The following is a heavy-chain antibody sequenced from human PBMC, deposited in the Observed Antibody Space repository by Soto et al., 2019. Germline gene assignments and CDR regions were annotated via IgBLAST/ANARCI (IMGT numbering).Heavy chain of an antibody. J-gene: IGHJ4*02. D-gene: IGHD3-9*01. CDR1: GFTFSNYA. CDR2: ISGSGGST. V-gene: IGHV3-23*01. CDR3: AKQHYAIWTGCSF. Sequence: EVQLLESGGGLVQPGGSLRLSCAASGFTFSNYAMSWVRQAPGKGLEWVSGISGSGGSTYYTDSVKGRLTISRDNSRNPLYLQMNSLRAEDTAVYFCAKQHYAIWTGCSFWGQGTLVTVSS.